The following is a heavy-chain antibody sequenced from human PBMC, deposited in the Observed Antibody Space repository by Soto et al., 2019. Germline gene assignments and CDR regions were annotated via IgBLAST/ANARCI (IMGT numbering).Heavy chain of an antibody. V-gene: IGHV3-23*01. J-gene: IGHJ4*02. CDR1: GFTFSSYA. CDR2: ISGSGGST. D-gene: IGHD6-19*01. Sequence: PGGSLRLSCAASGFTFSSYAMSWVRQAPGKGLEWVSAISGSGGSTYYADSVKGRFTISRDNSKNTLYLQMNSLRAEDTAVYYCAKHSSGWYDEPYYFDYWGQGTLVTV. CDR3: AKHSSGWYDEPYYFDY.